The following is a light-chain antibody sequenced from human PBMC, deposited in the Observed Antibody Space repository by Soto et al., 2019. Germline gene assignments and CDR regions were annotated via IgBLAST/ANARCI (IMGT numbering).Light chain of an antibody. CDR1: QSVSSN. V-gene: IGKV3-15*01. CDR2: GAS. J-gene: IGKJ2*01. Sequence: EIVMTQSPATLSVSPGERVTLSCRASQSVSSNLAWYQQRPGQAPRLLFFGASTRATGIPARFSGGGSGTEFTLTISSLQSEDFAVYYCQQYNNWPHTFGQGTKLKIK. CDR3: QQYNNWPHT.